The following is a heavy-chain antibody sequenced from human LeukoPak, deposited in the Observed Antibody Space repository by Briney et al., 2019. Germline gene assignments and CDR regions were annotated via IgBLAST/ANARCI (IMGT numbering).Heavy chain of an antibody. D-gene: IGHD2-8*01. V-gene: IGHV4-59*01. Sequence: SETLSLTCTVSGGSISSYYWSWIRQPPGKGLEWIGYIYYSGSTNYNPSLKSRVTISVDTSKNQFSLKLSSVTAADTAVYYCASGLGYCTNGVCYDYWGQGTLVTVSS. CDR1: GGSISSYY. CDR3: ASGLGYCTNGVCYDY. J-gene: IGHJ4*02. CDR2: IYYSGST.